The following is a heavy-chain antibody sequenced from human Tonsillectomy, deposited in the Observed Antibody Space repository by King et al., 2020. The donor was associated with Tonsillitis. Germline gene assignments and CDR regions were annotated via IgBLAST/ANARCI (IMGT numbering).Heavy chain of an antibody. CDR3: ARGDTAMDAFDY. Sequence: EVQLVESGGGLVQPGGSLRLSCAASGFTFISDDMHWVRQDTGKGLEWVSAVGTAGDTYYTGSVKGRFTISRENAKNSLYLQMNSLRAGDTAVYYCARGDTAMDAFDYWGQGTLVTVSS. D-gene: IGHD5-18*01. J-gene: IGHJ4*02. V-gene: IGHV3-13*04. CDR2: VGTAGDT. CDR1: GFTFISDD.